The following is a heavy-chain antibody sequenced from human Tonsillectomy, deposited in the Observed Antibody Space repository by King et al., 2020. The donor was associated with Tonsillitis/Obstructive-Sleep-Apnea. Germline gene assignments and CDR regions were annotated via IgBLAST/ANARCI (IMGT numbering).Heavy chain of an antibody. CDR1: GYTFTTYY. CDR3: EANYCGGDCAKGLNYAFDI. J-gene: IGHJ3*02. D-gene: IGHD2-21*02. CDR2: INPSGGST. Sequence: QLVQSGAEVRKPGASVKVSCKASGYTFTTYYIHWVRQAPGQGLEWMGIINPSGGSTSYAQKFQGRVTMTGDTSTSTVYMELSSLRSEDTAVYYCEANYCGGDCAKGLNYAFDIWGQGTMVTVSS. V-gene: IGHV1-46*01.